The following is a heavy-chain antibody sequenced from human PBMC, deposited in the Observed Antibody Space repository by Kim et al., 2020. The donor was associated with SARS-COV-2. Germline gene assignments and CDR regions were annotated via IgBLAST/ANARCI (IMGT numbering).Heavy chain of an antibody. CDR3: AKFLHRSVKGDGYNSPYFDY. Sequence: GGSLRLSCAASGFTFSSYAMSWVRQAPGKGLEWVSAISGSGGSTYYADSVKGRFTISRDNSKNTLYLQMNSLRAEDTAVYYCAKFLHRSVKGDGYNSPYFDYGGQGTRVPVSS. V-gene: IGHV3-23*01. CDR2: ISGSGGST. D-gene: IGHD5-12*01. J-gene: IGHJ4*02. CDR1: GFTFSSYA.